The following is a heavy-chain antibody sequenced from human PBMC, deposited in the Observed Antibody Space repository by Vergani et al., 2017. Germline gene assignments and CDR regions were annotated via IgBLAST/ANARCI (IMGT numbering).Heavy chain of an antibody. CDR2: IYYSGST. D-gene: IGHD3-22*01. CDR1: GGSISSSSYY. Sequence: QLQLQESGPGLVKPSETLSLTCTVSGGSISSSSYYWGWIRQPPGKGLEWIGSIYYSGSTYYNPSLKSRVTISVDTSKNQFSLKLSSVTAADTAVYYCARDATIYDSSGYPLDDWGQGTLVTVSS. J-gene: IGHJ4*02. V-gene: IGHV4-39*07. CDR3: ARDATIYDSSGYPLDD.